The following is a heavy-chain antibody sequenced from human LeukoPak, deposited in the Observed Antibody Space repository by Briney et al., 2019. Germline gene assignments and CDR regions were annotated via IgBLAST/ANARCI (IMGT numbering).Heavy chain of an antibody. CDR1: VFTFSSYA. CDR2: ISGSGGST. D-gene: IGHD6-19*01. Sequence: GGSLRLSCAASVFTFSSYAMSWVRPAPGKGLEGVSAISGSGGSTYYADSLKGRFTISRDNSKNTLYLQMNSLRAEDTAVYYCAKDSPTLAVAGPVDYWGQGTLVTVSS. CDR3: AKDSPTLAVAGPVDY. J-gene: IGHJ4*02. V-gene: IGHV3-23*01.